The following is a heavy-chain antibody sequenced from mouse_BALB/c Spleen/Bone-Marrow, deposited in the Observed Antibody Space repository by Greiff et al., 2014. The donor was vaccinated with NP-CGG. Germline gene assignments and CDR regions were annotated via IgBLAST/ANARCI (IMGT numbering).Heavy chain of an antibody. D-gene: IGHD2-3*01. J-gene: IGHJ2*01. CDR3: ARGDDGYYNFDY. CDR1: GFTFSSFG. Sequence: EVKLMESGGGLVQPGGSRKLSCAASGFTFSSFGMHWVRQAPEKGLEWVAYISSGSSTIYYADTVKGRFTISRDNPKNTLFLQMTSLRSEDTAMYYCARGDDGYYNFDYWGQGTTLTVSS. CDR2: ISSGSSTI. V-gene: IGHV5-17*02.